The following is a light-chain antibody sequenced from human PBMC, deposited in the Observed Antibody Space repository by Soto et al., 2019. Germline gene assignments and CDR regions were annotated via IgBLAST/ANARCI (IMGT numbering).Light chain of an antibody. CDR3: ATWDSSLSAGV. V-gene: IGLV1-51*02. CDR1: SSNIGKNY. J-gene: IGLJ2*01. CDR2: EYT. Sequence: QAVLTHPPSVSAAPGQKVTISCSGSSSNIGKNYVSWYQQHPGTAPKLLISEYTKRPSGIPDRFSGSKSGTSVTLGITGLQTGDEADYYCATWDSSLSAGVFGGGTQLTVL.